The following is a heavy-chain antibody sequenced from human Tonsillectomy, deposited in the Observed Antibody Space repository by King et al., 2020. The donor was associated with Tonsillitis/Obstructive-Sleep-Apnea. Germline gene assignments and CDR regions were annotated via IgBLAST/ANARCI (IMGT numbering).Heavy chain of an antibody. CDR2: IDPSDSYT. V-gene: IGHV5-10-1*03. CDR1: GYSFTNYW. D-gene: IGHD3-3*01. Sequence: VQLVQSGAEVKKPGESLRISCKGSGYSFTNYWISWVRQMPGKSLEWMGRIDPSDSYTNYSPSFQGHVTISADKSISTAYLQWSSLKASDTAMYYCAREIYGVVAIDYWGQGTLVTVSS. J-gene: IGHJ4*02. CDR3: AREIYGVVAIDY.